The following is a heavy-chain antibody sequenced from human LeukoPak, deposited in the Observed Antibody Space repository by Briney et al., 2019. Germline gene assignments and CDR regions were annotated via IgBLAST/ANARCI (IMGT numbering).Heavy chain of an antibody. CDR2: IYTSGST. CDR1: GGSISIYY. V-gene: IGHV4-4*07. Sequence: PETLSLTCTVSGGSISIYYWSWIRQPAGKGLEWIGRIYTSGSTNYNPSLKSRVTMSVDTSKNQFSLKLSSVTAADTAVYYCARVGNYYDSSGYYYFDYWGQGTLVTVSS. D-gene: IGHD3-22*01. CDR3: ARVGNYYDSSGYYYFDY. J-gene: IGHJ4*02.